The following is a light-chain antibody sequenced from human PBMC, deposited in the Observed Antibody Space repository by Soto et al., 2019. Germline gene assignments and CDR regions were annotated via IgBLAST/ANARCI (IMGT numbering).Light chain of an antibody. Sequence: DIVLTQSPGTLSLSPGRRPTLSCKASQSVSSSYLAWYQQKPGQAPRLLMYGASSRATGIPDRFSGSGSGTDVTLTISRLETEDGAVYYCQQSGSSMWTFGQGTKVDIK. J-gene: IGKJ1*01. CDR2: GAS. V-gene: IGKV3-20*01. CDR3: QQSGSSMWT. CDR1: QSVSSSY.